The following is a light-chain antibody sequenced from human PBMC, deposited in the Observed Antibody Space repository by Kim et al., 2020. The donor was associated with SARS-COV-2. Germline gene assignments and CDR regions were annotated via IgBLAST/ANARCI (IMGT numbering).Light chain of an antibody. CDR1: NIASKS. J-gene: IGLJ2*01. Sequence: SYELTQPPSVSVAPRETARITCGGDNIASKSVHWYQQKPCQAPVLVIYYDTDRPSGIPERFSGSNSGNTATLTISRVEAGDEAAYYCEVWDTSSDHVIFGGGTKLSVL. CDR2: YDT. V-gene: IGLV3-21*04. CDR3: EVWDTSSDHVI.